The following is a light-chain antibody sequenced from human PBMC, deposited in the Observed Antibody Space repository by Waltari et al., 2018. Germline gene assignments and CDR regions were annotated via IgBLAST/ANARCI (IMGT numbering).Light chain of an antibody. J-gene: IGKJ5*01. CDR1: QSLLGNNGYNY. V-gene: IGKV2-28*01. Sequence: EIVMTQSPLSLPVTPGEPASISCRSSQSLLGNNGYNYLDWYLQKPGQTPQILIYLGSKRASGGPVRFSGSGSGTDFTLKISRVEAEDAGVYYCTEALQSVTFGQGTRLEIK. CDR2: LGS. CDR3: TEALQSVT.